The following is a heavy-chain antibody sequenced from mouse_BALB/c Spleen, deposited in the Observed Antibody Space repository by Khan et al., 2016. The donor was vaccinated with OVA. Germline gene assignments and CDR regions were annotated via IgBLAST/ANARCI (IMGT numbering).Heavy chain of an antibody. V-gene: IGHV14-3*02. J-gene: IGHJ2*01. D-gene: IGHD3-3*01. CDR1: GLNIKDTY. CDR3: AGTAAN. CDR2: IDPPNGNT. Sequence: EVQLQEPGAELVKSGAIVKLSCTASGLNIKDTYMHWLKQWPEQGLEWIGRIDPPNGNTKYDPKSQGQATITADTSSHTAYLQLSSLTSENSANAYCAGTAANWGQGTTLTVSS.